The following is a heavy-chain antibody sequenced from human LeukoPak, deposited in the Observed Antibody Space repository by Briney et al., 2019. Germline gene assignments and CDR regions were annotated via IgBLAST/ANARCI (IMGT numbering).Heavy chain of an antibody. CDR2: ISGSGGAT. D-gene: IGHD3-10*01. CDR3: ARGGVDYYGSGTYYLMYYFDY. CDR1: GFTFSIHG. Sequence: GGTLRLSCAASGFTFSIHGMSWVRQAPGKGLEWVSGISGSGGATYYADSVKGRFTISRDDPHNTLYLQMNSLRAEDTAVYFCARGGVDYYGSGTYYLMYYFDYWGQGALVTVSS. J-gene: IGHJ4*02. V-gene: IGHV3-23*01.